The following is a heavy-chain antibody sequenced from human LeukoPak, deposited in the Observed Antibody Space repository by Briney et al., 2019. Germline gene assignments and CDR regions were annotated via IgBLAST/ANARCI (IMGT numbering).Heavy chain of an antibody. Sequence: KTSETLSLTCAVYGGSFSGYYWNWIRQPPGKGLEWIGEINHSGSTNYNPSLKSRVTISVDTSKNQFPLNLTSVTAADTAVYYCARRRLGYCSGGSCSGIGYWGQGTLVTVSS. CDR1: GGSFSGYY. CDR2: INHSGST. CDR3: ARRRLGYCSGGSCSGIGY. J-gene: IGHJ4*02. D-gene: IGHD2-15*01. V-gene: IGHV4-34*01.